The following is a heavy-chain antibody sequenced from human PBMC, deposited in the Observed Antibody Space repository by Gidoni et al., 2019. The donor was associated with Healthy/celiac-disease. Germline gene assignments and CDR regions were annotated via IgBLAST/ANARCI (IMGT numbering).Heavy chain of an antibody. V-gene: IGHV1-3*01. Sequence: QVQLVQSGAEVKKPGASVKVSCKASGYTFTTYAMHWVRQAPGQRLEWMGWINAGNGNTKYSQKFQGRVTITRDTSASTAYMELSSLRSEDTAVYYCTRALGGLTHDYWGQGTLVTVSS. CDR1: GYTFTTYA. CDR2: INAGNGNT. CDR3: TRALGGLTHDY. J-gene: IGHJ4*02. D-gene: IGHD3-16*01.